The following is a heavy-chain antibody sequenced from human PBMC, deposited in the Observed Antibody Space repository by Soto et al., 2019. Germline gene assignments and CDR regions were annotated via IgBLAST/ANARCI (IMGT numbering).Heavy chain of an antibody. CDR1: GYTFTSYY. J-gene: IGHJ6*02. CDR2: INPSGGST. Sequence: ASVKVSCKASGYTFTSYYMHWVRQAPGQGLEWMGIINPSGGSTSYAQKFQGRVTMTRETSTSTVYMELSSLRSEDTAVYYCASAPYYYYGMDVWGQGTTVTVSS. CDR3: ASAPYYYYGMDV. V-gene: IGHV1-46*01.